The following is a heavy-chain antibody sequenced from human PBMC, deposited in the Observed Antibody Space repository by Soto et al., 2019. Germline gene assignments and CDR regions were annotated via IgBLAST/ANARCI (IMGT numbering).Heavy chain of an antibody. CDR3: AKDRYGDYGGIDY. D-gene: IGHD4-17*01. CDR1: GFTFNTYA. J-gene: IGHJ4*02. Sequence: GGSLRLSCGASGFTFNTYAMIWVRQAPGKGLEWVSVITGSGGSTYYADSVKGRFTISRDTSKNTLFLQMNSLRAEDTAVYYCAKDRYGDYGGIDYWGQGTMVTVSS. CDR2: ITGSGGST. V-gene: IGHV3-23*01.